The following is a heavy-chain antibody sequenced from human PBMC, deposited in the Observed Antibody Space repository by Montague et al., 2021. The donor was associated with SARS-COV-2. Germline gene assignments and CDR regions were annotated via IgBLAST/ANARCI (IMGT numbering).Heavy chain of an antibody. V-gene: IGHV4-59*01. CDR1: GDSINNYY. Sequence: SETLSLTCTVSGDSINNYYWSWIRQPPGKGLEWIGNTFYSESTMYNPSLKSRVTISVDTSKNQFSLNLSSVTAAGPAVYFCARLSGYNPFDAFDLWGPGTMVTVSS. D-gene: IGHD5-24*01. CDR2: TFYSEST. J-gene: IGHJ3*01. CDR3: ARLSGYNPFDAFDL.